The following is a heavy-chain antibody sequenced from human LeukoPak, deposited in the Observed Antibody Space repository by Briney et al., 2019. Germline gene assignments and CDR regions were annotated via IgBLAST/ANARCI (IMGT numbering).Heavy chain of an antibody. D-gene: IGHD2-8*02. CDR3: ATYRQVLLPFES. CDR1: GFTFTTFA. J-gene: IGHJ4*02. V-gene: IGHV3-23*01. CDR2: IYPSGGEI. Sequence: GGSLRLSCVASGFTFTTFAMFWVRQPPGKGLEWVSSIYPSGGEIHYADSVRGRFTISRDNSKSTLSMQMNSLRVEDTAIYYCATYRQVLLPFESWGQGTLVTVSS.